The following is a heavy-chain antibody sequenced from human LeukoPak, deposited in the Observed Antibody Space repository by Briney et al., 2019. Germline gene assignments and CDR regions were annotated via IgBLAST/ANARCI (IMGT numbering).Heavy chain of an antibody. J-gene: IGHJ4*02. V-gene: IGHV1-18*01. CDR2: ISVYNGNT. D-gene: IGHD3-22*01. Sequence: ASVKVSCKASSYTFTNYGITWVRQAPGQGLAWMGWISVYNGNTKYAQKVQGRVTMTTDTSTNTAYMELRSLRAEDTALYYCARCRHSYDSSGFPHYWGQGTLVTVSS. CDR3: ARCRHSYDSSGFPHY. CDR1: SYTFTNYG.